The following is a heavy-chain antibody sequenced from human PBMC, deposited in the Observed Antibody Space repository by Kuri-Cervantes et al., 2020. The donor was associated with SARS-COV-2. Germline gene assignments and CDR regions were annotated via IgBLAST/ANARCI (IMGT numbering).Heavy chain of an antibody. V-gene: IGHV1-69*10. CDR1: GGTFSSYA. D-gene: IGHD3-10*01. CDR2: IIPILGIA. Sequence: SVKVSCKASGGTFSSYAISWVRQAPGQGLEWMGGIIPILGIANYAQKFQGRVTITADKSTSTAYMELSSLRSEDTAVYYCATIPYYGYYFDYWGQGTLVTVSS. J-gene: IGHJ4*02. CDR3: ATIPYYGYYFDY.